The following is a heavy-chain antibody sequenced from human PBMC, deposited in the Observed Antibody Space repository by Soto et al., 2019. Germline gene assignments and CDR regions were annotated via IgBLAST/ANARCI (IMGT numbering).Heavy chain of an antibody. CDR1: GYSFTSYW. J-gene: IGHJ6*02. D-gene: IGHD5-18*01. Sequence: GESLKISCQGSGYSFTSYWIGWVRQMPGKGLEWMGIIYPGDSDTRYSPSFQGQVTISADKSISTAYLQWSSLKAPDTAMYYCARLRYVRYSYEDYYYGMDVWGQGTTVTVSS. CDR2: IYPGDSDT. CDR3: ARLRYVRYSYEDYYYGMDV. V-gene: IGHV5-51*01.